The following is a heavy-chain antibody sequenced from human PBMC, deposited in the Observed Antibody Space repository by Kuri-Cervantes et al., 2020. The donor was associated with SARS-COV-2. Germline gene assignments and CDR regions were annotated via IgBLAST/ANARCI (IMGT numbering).Heavy chain of an antibody. Sequence: ASVKVSCKASGYTFTSYYMHWVRQAPGQGLEWMGWISAYNGNTNYAQKLQGRVTMTTDTSTSTAYMELRSLRSDDTAVYYCARDSRGDYDWFDPWGQGTLVTVSS. J-gene: IGHJ5*02. CDR3: ARDSRGDYDWFDP. V-gene: IGHV1-18*04. CDR1: GYTFTSYY. D-gene: IGHD4-17*01. CDR2: ISAYNGNT.